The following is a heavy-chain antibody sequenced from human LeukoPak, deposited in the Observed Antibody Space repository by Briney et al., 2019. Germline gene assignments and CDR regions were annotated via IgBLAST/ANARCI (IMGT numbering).Heavy chain of an antibody. CDR3: ARVTSGWYPPYYYGMDV. J-gene: IGHJ6*02. CDR1: GFTFSSYW. D-gene: IGHD6-19*01. Sequence: PGGSLRLSCAASGFTFSSYWMSWVRQAPGKGLEWVANIKQDGSEKYYVDSVKGRFTISRDNAKNSLYLQMNSLRAEDTDVYYCARVTSGWYPPYYYGMDVWGQGTTVTVSS. V-gene: IGHV3-7*01. CDR2: IKQDGSEK.